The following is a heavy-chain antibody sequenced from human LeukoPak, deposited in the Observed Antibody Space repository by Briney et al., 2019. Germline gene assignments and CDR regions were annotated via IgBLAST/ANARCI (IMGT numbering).Heavy chain of an antibody. V-gene: IGHV4-4*07. CDR3: AREGTSEGGWFGP. CDR1: GGSISSDY. CDR2: IYTSGST. D-gene: IGHD1-1*01. J-gene: IGHJ5*02. Sequence: SETLSLTCTVSGGSISSDYWSWIRQPAGKGLEWIGRIYTSGSTDYNPSPKSRVTMSVDTSKSQFSLKRSSVTAVDTDVYYCAREGTSEGGWFGPWGQGTLVTVSS.